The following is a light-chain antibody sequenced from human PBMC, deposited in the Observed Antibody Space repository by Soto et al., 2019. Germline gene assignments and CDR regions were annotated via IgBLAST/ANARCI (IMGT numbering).Light chain of an antibody. CDR1: QGISNH. V-gene: IGKV1-27*01. J-gene: IGKJ2*01. CDR3: QKYYSAPYT. Sequence: DLQMTQSPSSLSASVGDRVTITCRASQGISNHLAWYQQKPGKVPKLLIYAASTLQSGVPSRFSGSGSGTDFTLTISSLQPEDVATYYCQKYYSAPYTFGQGTKLEIK. CDR2: AAS.